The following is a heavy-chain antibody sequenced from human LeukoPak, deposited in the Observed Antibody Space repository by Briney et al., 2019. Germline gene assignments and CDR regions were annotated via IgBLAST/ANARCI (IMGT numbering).Heavy chain of an antibody. V-gene: IGHV3-30-3*01. CDR3: ARDIGPGYYYYYGMDV. CDR1: GFTFSSYA. J-gene: IGHJ6*02. Sequence: GRSLRLSCAASGFTFSSYAMHWVRQAPGKGLEWVAVISYDGSNKYYADSVKGRFTISRDNSKNTLYLQMNSLRAEDTAVYYCARDIGPGYYYYYGMDVWGQGTTVTVSS. D-gene: IGHD2-15*01. CDR2: ISYDGSNK.